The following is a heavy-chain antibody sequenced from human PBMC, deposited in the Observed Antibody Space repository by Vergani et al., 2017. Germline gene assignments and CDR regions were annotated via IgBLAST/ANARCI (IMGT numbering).Heavy chain of an antibody. J-gene: IGHJ4*02. CDR2: IKSKTDGGTT. CDR3: ATDGGFGELLEEEKDY. CDR1: GFTFSNAW. D-gene: IGHD3-10*01. Sequence: EVQLVESGGGLVKPGGSLRLSCAASGFTFSNAWMSWVRQAPGKGLEWVGRIKSKTDGGTTDYAAPVKGRFTISRDDSKNTLYLQMNSLKTEDTAVYYCATDGGFGELLEEEKDYWGQGTLVTVSS. V-gene: IGHV3-15*01.